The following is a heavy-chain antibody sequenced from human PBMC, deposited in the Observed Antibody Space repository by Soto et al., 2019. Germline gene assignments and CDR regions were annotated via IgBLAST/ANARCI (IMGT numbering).Heavy chain of an antibody. CDR2: ISYDGSNK. D-gene: IGHD3-22*01. CDR3: AKEGDSPDQYYFDY. J-gene: IGHJ4*02. CDR1: GFTFSSYG. Sequence: GGSLRLSCAASGFTFSSYGMHWVRQAPGKGLEWVAVISYDGSNKYYADSVKGRFTISRDNSKNTLYLQMNSLRAEDTAVYYCAKEGDSPDQYYFDYWGQGTLVTVSS. V-gene: IGHV3-30*18.